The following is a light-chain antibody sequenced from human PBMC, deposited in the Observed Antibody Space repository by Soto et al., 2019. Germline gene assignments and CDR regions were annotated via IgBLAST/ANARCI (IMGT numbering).Light chain of an antibody. CDR1: QSVNSLY. V-gene: IGKV3-20*01. CDR3: QYYSGSQT. J-gene: IGKJ4*01. CDR2: GAS. Sequence: IGLTQSPGTLSLSPGEGATLSCRASQSVNSLYFAWYQQKPGQAPRLLIYGASSRATCIPDRFSGSGSGTDFTLTISRLEPEDFAVYYCQYYSGSQTFGGGTKVEIK.